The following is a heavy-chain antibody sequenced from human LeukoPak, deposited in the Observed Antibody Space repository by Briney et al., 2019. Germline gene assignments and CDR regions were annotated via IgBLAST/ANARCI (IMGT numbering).Heavy chain of an antibody. CDR1: GGSVGSSNYY. J-gene: IGHJ4*02. CDR3: ARNGDYEIDY. CDR2: IYYTGST. D-gene: IGHD4-17*01. Sequence: SETLPLTCTVSGGSVGSSNYYWGWIRQPPGKGLEWTGSIYYTGSTYYNPSLKSRVTISVDRSKNQFSLKLSSVTAADTAVSCCARNGDYEIDYWGQGTLVTVSS. V-gene: IGHV4-39*07.